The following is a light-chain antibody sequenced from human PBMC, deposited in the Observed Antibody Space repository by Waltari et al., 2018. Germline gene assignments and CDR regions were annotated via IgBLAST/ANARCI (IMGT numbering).Light chain of an antibody. CDR2: DVS. CDR3: SSYTSSSTLL. J-gene: IGLJ2*01. Sequence: SALTQPASVSGSPGQSLTLSCTGTSNDVCWYRQHPGKAPKLMIYDVSKRPSGIADRFAGSRSGNTASLTISGLQADDEADYYCSSYTSSSTLLFGGGTKVTVL. CDR1: SND. V-gene: IGLV2-14*03.